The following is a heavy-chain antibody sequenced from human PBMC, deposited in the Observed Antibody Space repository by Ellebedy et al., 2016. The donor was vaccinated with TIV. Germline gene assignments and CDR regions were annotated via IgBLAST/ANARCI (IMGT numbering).Heavy chain of an antibody. CDR2: INPNSGDT. Sequence: AASVKVSCKASGYTFTGYYIHWVRQAPGQGLEWVACINPNSGDTAYAQNLQGRVTVTGDTSISTAYMELSRLISDDTAVYYCVRDLTNYGSSSYWGQGTLVTVSS. CDR1: GYTFTGYY. CDR3: VRDLTNYGSSSY. J-gene: IGHJ4*02. D-gene: IGHD3-22*01. V-gene: IGHV1-2*02.